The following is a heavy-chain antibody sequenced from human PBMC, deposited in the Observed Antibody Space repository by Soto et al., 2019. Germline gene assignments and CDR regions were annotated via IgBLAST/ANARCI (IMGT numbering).Heavy chain of an antibody. Sequence: PXETLSLTCTGSGDSISNYYWSWIRQAPGKGLEWIGFLYHSGNTNYNPSLKSRVTMSIDTSKSQFSLKLNSVTAADTAVYYCARDQGIASSGPFDYWGPGTLVTVSS. V-gene: IGHV4-59*01. CDR2: LYHSGNT. CDR3: ARDQGIASSGPFDY. D-gene: IGHD6-13*01. J-gene: IGHJ4*02. CDR1: GDSISNYY.